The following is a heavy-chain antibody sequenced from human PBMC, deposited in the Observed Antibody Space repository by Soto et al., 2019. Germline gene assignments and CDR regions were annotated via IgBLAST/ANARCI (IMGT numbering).Heavy chain of an antibody. V-gene: IGHV3-30*18. Sequence: QVQLVESGGGVVQPGTSLRLSCAASGFTFSTYAMHWVRQAPGKGLEWVAMISKAGNDQYYADSVKGRFTVSRDNSKNTVSLQMHSLRPEDTAFYYCAKDRWEFTRYFDSWGQGTLVTVSS. CDR3: AKDRWEFTRYFDS. CDR1: GFTFSTYA. CDR2: ISKAGNDQ. D-gene: IGHD1-26*01. J-gene: IGHJ4*02.